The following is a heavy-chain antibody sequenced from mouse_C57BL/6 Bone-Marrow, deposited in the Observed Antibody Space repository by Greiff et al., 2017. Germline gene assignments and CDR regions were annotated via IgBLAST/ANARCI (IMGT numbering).Heavy chain of an antibody. J-gene: IGHJ2*01. CDR1: GYSFTGYY. Sequence: DVKLQESGPELVKPGASVKISCKASGYSFTGYYMNWVKQSPEKSLEWIGEINPSTGGTTYNQKFKAKATLTVDKSSSTAYMQLKSLTSEDSAVDYCARNYSNYFDYWGQGTTLTVSS. CDR2: INPSTGGT. D-gene: IGHD2-5*01. CDR3: ARNYSNYFDY. V-gene: IGHV1-42*01.